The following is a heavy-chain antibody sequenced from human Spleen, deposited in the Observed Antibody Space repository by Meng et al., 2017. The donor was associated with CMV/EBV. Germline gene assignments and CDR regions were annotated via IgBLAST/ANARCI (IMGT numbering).Heavy chain of an antibody. Sequence: GESLKISCAASGFTFNNYWMHWVRQATGKGLEWVSAIGTAGDTYYPGSVKGRFTISRENAKNSLYLQMNSLRAGDTAVYYCARSYPNDAFDIWGQGTMVTVSS. V-gene: IGHV3-13*01. CDR2: IGTAGDT. CDR3: ARSYPNDAFDI. CDR1: GFTFNNYW. J-gene: IGHJ3*02.